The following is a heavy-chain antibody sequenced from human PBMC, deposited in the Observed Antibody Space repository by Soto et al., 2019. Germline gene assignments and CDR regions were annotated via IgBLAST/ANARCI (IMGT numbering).Heavy chain of an antibody. J-gene: IGHJ1*01. Sequence: SVKVSCKASGGTFSSYAISWVRQAPGQGLEWMGGIIPIFGTANYAQKFQGRVTITADESTSTAYMELSSLRSEDTAVYYCARDPIVGATSGPAEYFQHWGQGTLVTVSS. V-gene: IGHV1-69*13. D-gene: IGHD1-26*01. CDR1: GGTFSSYA. CDR3: ARDPIVGATSGPAEYFQH. CDR2: IIPIFGTA.